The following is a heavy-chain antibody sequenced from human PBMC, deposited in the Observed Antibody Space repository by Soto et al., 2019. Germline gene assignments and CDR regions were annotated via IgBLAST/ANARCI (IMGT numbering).Heavy chain of an antibody. D-gene: IGHD1-1*01. J-gene: IGHJ3*01. CDR2: ISPK. CDR1: GFSFRTYG. V-gene: IGHV3-33*01. Sequence: ESVGGLVQPGTSLRLSCAVSGFSFRTYGFHWVRQPPGKGLEWVAVISPKGHSDSVEGRFTISRDNSKDTLYLQMNNLRAEDTAVYYCARDDAFGNENAFDLWGRGTMVTVSS. CDR3: ARDDAFGNENAFDL.